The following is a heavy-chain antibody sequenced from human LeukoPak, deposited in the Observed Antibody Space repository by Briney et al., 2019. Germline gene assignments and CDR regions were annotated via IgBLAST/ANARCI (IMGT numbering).Heavy chain of an antibody. CDR3: ARRRGSGNYYNLIDY. D-gene: IGHD3-10*01. Sequence: GESLKISCKGSGYSFTSYWIGWVRQMPGKGLEWMGIIYPSDSDTRYSPSFQGQVTISADKSISTAYLQWSSLKASDTAIYYCARRRGSGNYYNLIDYWGQGTLVTVSS. J-gene: IGHJ4*02. CDR1: GYSFTSYW. V-gene: IGHV5-51*01. CDR2: IYPSDSDT.